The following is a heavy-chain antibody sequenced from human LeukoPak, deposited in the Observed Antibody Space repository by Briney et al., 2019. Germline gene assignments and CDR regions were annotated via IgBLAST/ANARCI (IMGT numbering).Heavy chain of an antibody. J-gene: IGHJ4*02. Sequence: PSETLSLTCTVSGGSISSSVCYWGWIRQPPGKGLEWIGSIYYSGSTYYNPSLKSRVTISVDTSKNQFSLKLSSVTAADTAVYYCARRGPNYYDSSGPDYWGQGTLVTVSS. CDR2: IYYSGST. CDR3: ARRGPNYYDSSGPDY. D-gene: IGHD3-22*01. CDR1: GGSISSSVCY. V-gene: IGHV4-39*01.